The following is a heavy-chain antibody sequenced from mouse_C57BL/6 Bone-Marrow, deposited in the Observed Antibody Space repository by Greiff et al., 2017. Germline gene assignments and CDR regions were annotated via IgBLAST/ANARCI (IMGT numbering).Heavy chain of an antibody. V-gene: IGHV1-81*01. J-gene: IGHJ1*03. CDR2: IYPRSGNT. D-gene: IGHD1-1*01. Sequence: VQLQQSGAELARPGASVKLSCKASGYTFTSYGISWVKQRTGQGLEWIGEIYPRSGNTYYNEKFKGKATLTADKSSSTAYMELRSLTSEDSAVYFCARNHYYGSSYWYFDVWGTGTTVTVSS. CDR1: GYTFTSYG. CDR3: ARNHYYGSSYWYFDV.